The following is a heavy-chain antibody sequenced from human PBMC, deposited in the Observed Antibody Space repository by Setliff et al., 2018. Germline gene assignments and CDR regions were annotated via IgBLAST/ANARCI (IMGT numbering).Heavy chain of an antibody. D-gene: IGHD3-3*01. CDR2: VYYDGRT. CDR3: ARIAYFDFWRGYGVGAFDL. J-gene: IGHJ3*01. Sequence: PSETLSLTCSVSGASVTNVNYYWGWIRQPPGKGLEWIASVYYDGRTYYNPSFKSRLTMSVDKSRNQFSLKLTSVTAADTAVFYCARIAYFDFWRGYGVGAFDLWGHGTMVT. CDR1: GASVTNVNYY. V-gene: IGHV4-39*01.